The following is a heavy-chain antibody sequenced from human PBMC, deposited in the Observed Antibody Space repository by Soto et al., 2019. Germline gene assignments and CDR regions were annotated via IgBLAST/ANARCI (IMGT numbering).Heavy chain of an antibody. V-gene: IGHV4-61*01. Sequence: SETLSLTCTVSGGSISSSSYYWGWIRQPPGKGLEWIGYIYYSGSTNYNPSLKSRVTISVDTSKNQLSLKLSSVTAADTAVYYCARDLRGIFDYWGQGTLVTVSS. D-gene: IGHD1-26*01. J-gene: IGHJ4*02. CDR1: GGSISSSSYY. CDR2: IYYSGST. CDR3: ARDLRGIFDY.